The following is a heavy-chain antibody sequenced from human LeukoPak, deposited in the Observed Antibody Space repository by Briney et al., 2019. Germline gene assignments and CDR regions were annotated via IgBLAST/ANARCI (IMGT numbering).Heavy chain of an antibody. CDR3: ASHYGILTGYYNVDAFDI. Sequence: SVKVSCKASGGTFSSYAICWVRQAPGQGLEWMGRIIPIFGTANYAQKFQGRVTITTDESTSTAYMELSSLRSEDTAVYYCASHYGILTGYYNVDAFDIWGQGTMVTVSS. CDR2: IIPIFGTA. V-gene: IGHV1-69*05. D-gene: IGHD3-9*01. J-gene: IGHJ3*02. CDR1: GGTFSSYA.